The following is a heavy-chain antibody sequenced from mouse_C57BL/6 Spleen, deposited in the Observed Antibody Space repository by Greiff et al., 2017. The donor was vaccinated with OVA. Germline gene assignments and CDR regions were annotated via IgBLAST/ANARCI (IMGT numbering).Heavy chain of an antibody. J-gene: IGHJ2*01. V-gene: IGHV1-64*01. D-gene: IGHD1-1*01. Sequence: VPLQQSGAELVKPGASVKLSCKASGYTFTSYWMHWVKQRPGQGLEWIGMIHPNSGSTNYNAKFKSKATLTVDKSSSTAYMQLSSLTSEDSAVYYCARRDFGSFDYWGQGTTLTVSS. CDR1: GYTFTSYW. CDR2: IHPNSGST. CDR3: ARRDFGSFDY.